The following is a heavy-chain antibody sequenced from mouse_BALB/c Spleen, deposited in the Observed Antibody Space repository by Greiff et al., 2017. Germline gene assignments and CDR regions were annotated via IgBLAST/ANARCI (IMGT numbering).Heavy chain of an antibody. CDR3: ARGDDYDAYFDV. J-gene: IGHJ1*01. Sequence: VKLMESGPGLVAPSQSLSITCTVSGFSLTSYGVHWVRQPPGKGLEWLGVIWAGGSTNYNSALMSRLSISKDNSKSQVFLKMNSLQTDDTAMYYSARGDDYDAYFDVWGAGTTVTVAA. CDR1: GFSLTSYG. D-gene: IGHD2-4*01. CDR2: IWAGGST. V-gene: IGHV2-9*02.